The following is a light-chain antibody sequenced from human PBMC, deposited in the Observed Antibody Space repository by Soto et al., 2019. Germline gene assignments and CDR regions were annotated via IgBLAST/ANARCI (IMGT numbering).Light chain of an antibody. Sequence: QSVLTQAPSASGAPGQRVTISCSGTSSDVGGYNYVSWYQQHPGNAPRLMIYEVNNRPSGVPNRFSGSKSGNTASLTISGLQAEDEADYYCSSKTSSRTPFVFGTGTKLTVL. V-gene: IGLV2-14*01. CDR2: EVN. CDR3: SSKTSSRTPFV. J-gene: IGLJ1*01. CDR1: SSDVGGYNY.